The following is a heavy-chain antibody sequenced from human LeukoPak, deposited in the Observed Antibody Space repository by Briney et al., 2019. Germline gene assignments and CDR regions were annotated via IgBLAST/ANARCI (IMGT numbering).Heavy chain of an antibody. CDR3: ARQTAGYYSPFDY. Sequence: GGSLRLSCAASGFIFSSYSMNWVRQAPGKGLEWVSSISSSTIYIYYADSVKGRFTISRDNANNSVYLHMSNLRAEDSAVYFCARQTAGYYSPFDYWGQGTLVTVSS. D-gene: IGHD3-9*01. V-gene: IGHV3-21*06. CDR2: ISSSTIYI. CDR1: GFIFSSYS. J-gene: IGHJ4*02.